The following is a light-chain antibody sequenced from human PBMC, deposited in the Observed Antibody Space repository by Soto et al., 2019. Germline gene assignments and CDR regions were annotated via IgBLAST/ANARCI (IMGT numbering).Light chain of an antibody. J-gene: IGKJ1*01. CDR2: AAS. V-gene: IGKV1-39*01. CDR1: QSISSY. Sequence: DMQLTQPPSSRSAAVGDRVTITCRASQSISSYLNWYQQKPGKAPKLLIYAASSLQSGVPSRFSGSGSGTEFTLTISSLQPDDFATYYCQHYNSYSEAFGQGTKVDIK. CDR3: QHYNSYSEA.